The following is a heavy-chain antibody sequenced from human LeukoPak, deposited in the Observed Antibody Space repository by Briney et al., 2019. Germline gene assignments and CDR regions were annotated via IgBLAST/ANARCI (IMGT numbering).Heavy chain of an antibody. V-gene: IGHV3-23*01. CDR1: GFTFSNYA. D-gene: IGHD3-22*01. Sequence: GGSLRLSCAASGFTFSNYAMTWVRQAPGKGLEWVSGISGSGGSTHYADSVRGRFTISRDNSKNTLYLQMNSLRAEDTAVYHCVTYFYDPYYFDYWGQGTLVIVSS. CDR3: VTYFYDPYYFDY. J-gene: IGHJ4*02. CDR2: ISGSGGST.